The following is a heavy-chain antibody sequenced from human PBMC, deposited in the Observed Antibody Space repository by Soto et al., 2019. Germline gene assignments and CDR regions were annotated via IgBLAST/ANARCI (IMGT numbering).Heavy chain of an antibody. CDR2: ISSSGSTI. V-gene: IGHV3-48*03. Sequence: PGGSLRLSCAASGFTFSSYEMNWVRQAPGKGLEWVSYISSSGSTIYYADSVKGRFTISRDNAKNSLYLQMNSLRAEGTAVYYCARDRIAVGLYYYYGMDVWGQGTTVTVSS. CDR1: GFTFSSYE. CDR3: ARDRIAVGLYYYYGMDV. J-gene: IGHJ6*02. D-gene: IGHD6-19*01.